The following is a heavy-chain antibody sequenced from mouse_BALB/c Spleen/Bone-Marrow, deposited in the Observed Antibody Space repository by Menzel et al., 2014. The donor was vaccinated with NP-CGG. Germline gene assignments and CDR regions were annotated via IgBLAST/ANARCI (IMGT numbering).Heavy chain of an antibody. Sequence: VQLQQSGAELVKPGASVKMSCKASGYTFTSYWMHWVKQRPGQGLEWIGTIDPSDSYTSYNQKFQGKATLTVDTSSSTAYMQLSSLTSEDSAVYYCTRMWAYWGQGTLVTVSA. CDR3: TRMWAY. J-gene: IGHJ3*01. CDR2: IDPSDSYT. CDR1: GYTFTSYW. V-gene: IGHV1S127*01.